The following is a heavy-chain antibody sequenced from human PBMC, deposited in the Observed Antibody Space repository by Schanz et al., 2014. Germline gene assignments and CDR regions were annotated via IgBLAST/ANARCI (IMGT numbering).Heavy chain of an antibody. CDR2: IGGSGSDT. Sequence: EVHLVESGGGLVQPGGSLRLSCAASGFNFITFAMSWVRQAPGKGLEWVSYIGGSGSDTYYADSVRGRFTISRDNSKNMLYLQMNSLRADDTAVYYCAKKGGDYGSGSYQIIDDWGQGTLVTVSS. CDR3: AKKGGDYGSGSYQIIDD. V-gene: IGHV3-23*04. D-gene: IGHD3-10*01. J-gene: IGHJ4*02. CDR1: GFNFITFA.